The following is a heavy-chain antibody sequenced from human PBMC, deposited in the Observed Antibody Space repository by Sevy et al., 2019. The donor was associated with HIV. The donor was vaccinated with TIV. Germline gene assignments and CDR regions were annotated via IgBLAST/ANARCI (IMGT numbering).Heavy chain of an antibody. Sequence: SETLSLTCTVSGGSISSYYWSWIRQPPGKGLEWIGYIYYSGSTNYNPSLKSRVTISVDTSKNQFSLKLGSVTAADTAVYYCARVGVGYDILTGYYSGGNYFDYWGQGTLVTVSS. CDR1: GGSISSYY. CDR2: IYYSGST. V-gene: IGHV4-59*13. J-gene: IGHJ4*02. D-gene: IGHD3-9*01. CDR3: ARVGVGYDILTGYYSGGNYFDY.